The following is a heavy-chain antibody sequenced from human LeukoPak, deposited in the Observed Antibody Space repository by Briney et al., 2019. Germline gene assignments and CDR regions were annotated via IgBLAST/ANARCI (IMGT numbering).Heavy chain of an antibody. CDR3: ARLLAAAGGFDY. CDR2: ISSSSSFI. V-gene: IGHV3-21*01. D-gene: IGHD6-13*01. CDR1: GFTFSSYS. Sequence: PGGSLRLSCAASGFTFSSYSMNWVRQAPGKGLEWVSSISSSSSFIYYADSVKGRFTISRDNAKNSLYLQMNSLRAEDTAVYYCARLLAAAGGFDYWGQGTLVTVSS. J-gene: IGHJ4*02.